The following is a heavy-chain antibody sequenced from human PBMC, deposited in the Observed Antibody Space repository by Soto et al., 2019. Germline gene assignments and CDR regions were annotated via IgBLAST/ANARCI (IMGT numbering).Heavy chain of an antibody. CDR1: GFTFSNAW. Sequence: EVQLVESGGGLVKPGGSLRLYCAASGFTFSNAWMSWVRQAPGKGLEWVGRIKSKTDGGTTDYAAPVKGRFTISRDDSKNTLYLQMTSLKTEDTAVYYCSTGGNSYGYMRYWGQGTLVTVSS. CDR2: IKSKTDGGTT. CDR3: STGGNSYGYMRY. J-gene: IGHJ4*02. D-gene: IGHD5-18*01. V-gene: IGHV3-15*01.